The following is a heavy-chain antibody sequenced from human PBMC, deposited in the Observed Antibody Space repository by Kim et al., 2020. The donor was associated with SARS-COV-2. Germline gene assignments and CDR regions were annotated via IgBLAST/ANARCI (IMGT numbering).Heavy chain of an antibody. CDR1: GGTFSSYA. J-gene: IGHJ5*02. V-gene: IGHV1-69*13. Sequence: SVKVSCKASGGTFSSYAISWVRQAPGQGLEWMGGIIPIFGTANYAQKFQGRVTITADESTSTAYMELSSLRSEDTAVYYCARDVGELTTGNWFDPWGQGTLVTVSS. CDR2: IIPIFGTA. D-gene: IGHD3-16*01. CDR3: ARDVGELTTGNWFDP.